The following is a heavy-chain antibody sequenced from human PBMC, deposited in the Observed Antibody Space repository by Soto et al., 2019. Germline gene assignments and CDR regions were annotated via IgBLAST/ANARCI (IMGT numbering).Heavy chain of an antibody. D-gene: IGHD5-18*01. CDR1: GYTFTGYY. V-gene: IGHV1-2*04. J-gene: IGHJ3*02. Sequence: ASVKVSCKASGYTFTGYYMHWVRQAPGQGLEWMGWINPNSGGTNYAQKFQGWVTMTRDTSISTVYMELSRLRSDDTAVYYCARGDVDTAMVIAPDAFDIWGQGTMVTVSS. CDR3: ARGDVDTAMVIAPDAFDI. CDR2: INPNSGGT.